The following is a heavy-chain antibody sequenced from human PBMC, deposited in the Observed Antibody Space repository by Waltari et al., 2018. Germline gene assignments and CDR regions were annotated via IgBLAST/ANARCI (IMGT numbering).Heavy chain of an antibody. CDR2: IYTSGST. J-gene: IGHJ4*02. V-gene: IGHV4-61*09. CDR1: GGSISSGSYY. CDR3: ARVELGTLDY. D-gene: IGHD1-7*01. Sequence: QVQLQESGPGLVKPSQTLSLTCTVSGGSISSGSYYWSWIRQPAGKGLGWIGYIYTSGSTNYNPSLKSRVTISVDTSKNQFSLKLSSVTAADTAVYYCARVELGTLDYWGQGTLVTVSS.